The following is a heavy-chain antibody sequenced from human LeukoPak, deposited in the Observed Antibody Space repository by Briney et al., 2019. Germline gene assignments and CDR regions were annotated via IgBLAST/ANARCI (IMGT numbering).Heavy chain of an antibody. J-gene: IGHJ3*02. CDR2: INTDGSST. Sequence: GGSLRLSCAASGFTFSSYWMHWVRQAPGKGLVWVSRINTDGSSTSYADSVKGRFTISRDNAKNTLYLQMNSLRAEDTAVYYCARDLWCSSTSCYNAFDIWGQGTMVTVSS. V-gene: IGHV3-74*01. CDR1: GFTFSSYW. CDR3: ARDLWCSSTSCYNAFDI. D-gene: IGHD2-2*02.